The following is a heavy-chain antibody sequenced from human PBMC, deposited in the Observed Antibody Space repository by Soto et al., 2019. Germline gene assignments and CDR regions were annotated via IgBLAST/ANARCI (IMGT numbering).Heavy chain of an antibody. J-gene: IGHJ4*02. CDR2: VEPSTGRT. Sequence: ASVKVSCKASGYSFTSLDINWVRQTAGQGLEWMGWVEPSTGRTGYAQKFQGRVTMTRDTPINTAYMELTTLTSDDTAFYYCARGVSAGVDYWGQGTLVTVSS. V-gene: IGHV1-8*01. CDR3: ARGVSAGVDY. CDR1: GYSFTSLD. D-gene: IGHD1-26*01.